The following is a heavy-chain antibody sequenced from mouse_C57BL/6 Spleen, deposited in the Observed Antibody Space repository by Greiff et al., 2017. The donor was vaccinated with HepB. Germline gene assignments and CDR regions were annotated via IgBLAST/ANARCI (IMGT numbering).Heavy chain of an antibody. CDR1: GFTFSSYG. Sequence: DVKLVESGGDLVKPGGSLKLSCAASGFTFSSYGMSWVRQTPDKRLEWVATISSGGSYTYYPDSVKGRFTISRDNAKNTLYLQMSSLKSEDTAMYYCARHEGDNYFDYWGQGTTLTVSS. V-gene: IGHV5-6*02. J-gene: IGHJ2*01. CDR3: ARHEGDNYFDY. D-gene: IGHD3-3*01. CDR2: ISSGGSYT.